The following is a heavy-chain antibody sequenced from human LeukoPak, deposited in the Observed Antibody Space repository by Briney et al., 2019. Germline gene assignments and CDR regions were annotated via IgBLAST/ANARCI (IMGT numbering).Heavy chain of an antibody. D-gene: IGHD6-19*01. CDR1: GFTFSSYA. CDR3: AKDMTTAVAGTLFDC. V-gene: IGHV3-23*01. CDR2: ISGSGGST. J-gene: IGHJ4*01. Sequence: GGSLRLSCAASGFTFSSYAMSWVRQGPGKGLEWVSTISGSGGSTYYADSVKGRFTVSRDNSKNTLYLQINSLRAEDTAVYYCAKDMTTAVAGTLFDCWGQGTLVTVSS.